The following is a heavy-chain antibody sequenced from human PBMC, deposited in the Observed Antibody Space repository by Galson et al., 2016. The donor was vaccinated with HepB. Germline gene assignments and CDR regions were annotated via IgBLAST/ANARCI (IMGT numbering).Heavy chain of an antibody. CDR1: GFRFENYW. V-gene: IGHV3-7*04. J-gene: IGHJ3*02. D-gene: IGHD5-18*01. Sequence: SLRLSCAASGFRFENYWMSWVRQVPGKGLELVANINLDASVKSHMDSVKGQFTISRDNAKHSVYLQMNSLRAEDTAVYYCARDPAYSAFDIWGQGTMVTVSS. CDR2: INLDASVK. CDR3: ARDPAYSAFDI.